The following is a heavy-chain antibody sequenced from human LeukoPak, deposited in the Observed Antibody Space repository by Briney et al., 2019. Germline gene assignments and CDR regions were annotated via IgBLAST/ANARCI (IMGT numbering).Heavy chain of an antibody. V-gene: IGHV1-46*01. Sequence: ASVKVSCKASGYTFSNYYMHWVRQAPGQGLEWMGIINPSGGSTTYARKFQGRVTMTRDTSTSTVYMDLSSLRSEDTAMYYCARAVAATFDYWGQGTLVTVSS. CDR3: ARAVAATFDY. CDR2: INPSGGST. J-gene: IGHJ4*02. CDR1: GYTFSNYY. D-gene: IGHD6-19*01.